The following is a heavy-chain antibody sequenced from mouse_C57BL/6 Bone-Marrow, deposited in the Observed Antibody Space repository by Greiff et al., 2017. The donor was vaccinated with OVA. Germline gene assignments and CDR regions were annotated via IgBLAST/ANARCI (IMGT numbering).Heavy chain of an antibody. CDR1: GYTFTSYW. J-gene: IGHJ1*03. CDR3: ASPIYYDYDGWYFDV. D-gene: IGHD2-4*01. Sequence: VKLQESGAELVMPGASVKLSCKASGYTFTSYWMHWVKQRPGQGLEWIGEIDPSDSYTNYNQKFKGKSTLTVDKSSSTAYMQLSSLTSEDSAVYYCASPIYYDYDGWYFDVWGTGTTVTVSS. CDR2: IDPSDSYT. V-gene: IGHV1-69*01.